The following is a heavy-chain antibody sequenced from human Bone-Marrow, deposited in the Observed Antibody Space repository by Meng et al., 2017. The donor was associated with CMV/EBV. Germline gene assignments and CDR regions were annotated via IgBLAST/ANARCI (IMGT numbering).Heavy chain of an antibody. CDR1: GFTFSSYW. CDR3: AKVGQTVRKRYFYGVDV. V-gene: IGHV3-23*03. D-gene: IGHD1-14*01. Sequence: GGSLRLSCAASGFTFSSYWMSWVRQAPGKGLEWVSIIYSGGSAYHTDSVKGRFTISRDNSQDTLYLQMDSLRAEDTAVYYCAKVGQTVRKRYFYGVDVWGRGTTVTVSS. J-gene: IGHJ6*02. CDR2: IYSGGSA.